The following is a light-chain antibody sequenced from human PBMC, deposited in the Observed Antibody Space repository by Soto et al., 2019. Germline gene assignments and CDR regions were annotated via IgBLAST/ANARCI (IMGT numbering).Light chain of an antibody. V-gene: IGKV1-5*03. Sequence: DIQMTQSPSTLSASIGDRVTITCRASQSISSWLAWYQQKPGKAPKLLIYKASSLESGVPSRFSGSGSGTDFTLTISSLQPDDFATYYCQQYNSYWTFGQGTKV. CDR1: QSISSW. CDR2: KAS. J-gene: IGKJ1*01. CDR3: QQYNSYWT.